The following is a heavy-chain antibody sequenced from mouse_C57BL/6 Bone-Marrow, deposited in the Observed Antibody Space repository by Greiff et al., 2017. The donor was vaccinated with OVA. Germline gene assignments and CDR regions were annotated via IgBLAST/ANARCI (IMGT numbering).Heavy chain of an antibody. V-gene: IGHV1-69*01. CDR3: AREGYYGAWFAY. D-gene: IGHD1-2*01. J-gene: IGHJ3*01. CDR2: IDPSDSYT. Sequence: QVQLQQPGAELVMPGASVKLSCKASGYTFTSYWMHWVKQRPGQGLEWIGEIDPSDSYTNYNQKFKGKSTLTVDKSSSTAYMQLSSLTSEDSAVYYCAREGYYGAWFAYWGQGTLVTVSA. CDR1: GYTFTSYW.